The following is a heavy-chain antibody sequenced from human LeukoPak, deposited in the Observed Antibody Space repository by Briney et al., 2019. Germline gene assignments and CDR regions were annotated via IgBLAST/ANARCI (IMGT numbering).Heavy chain of an antibody. CDR2: MNPNSGNT. Sequence: VASVKVSCKASGYTFTSYDINWVRQATGQGLEWMGWMNPNSGNTGYAQKFQGRVTMTRNTSISTAYMELSSLRSEDTAVYYCASWAHSVSYYDFWSGYRRDAFDIWGQGTMVTVSS. V-gene: IGHV1-8*01. CDR1: GYTFTSYD. D-gene: IGHD3-3*01. CDR3: ASWAHSVSYYDFWSGYRRDAFDI. J-gene: IGHJ3*02.